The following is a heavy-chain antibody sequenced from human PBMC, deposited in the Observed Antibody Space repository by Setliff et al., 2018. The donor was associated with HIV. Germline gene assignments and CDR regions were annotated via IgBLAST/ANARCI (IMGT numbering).Heavy chain of an antibody. V-gene: IGHV1-18*01. CDR3: ARDFFTVPSREGYDY. CDR2: ISVYNGNT. Sequence: ASVKVSCKASGYSFSSYGVTWVRQAPGQGLEWMGWISVYNGNTDYAQKLQNRVTMTTDTSTSTAYMELRSLRSDDTAVYYCARDFFTVPSREGYDYWGQGTLVTVSS. D-gene: IGHD1-26*01. CDR1: GYSFSSYG. J-gene: IGHJ4*02.